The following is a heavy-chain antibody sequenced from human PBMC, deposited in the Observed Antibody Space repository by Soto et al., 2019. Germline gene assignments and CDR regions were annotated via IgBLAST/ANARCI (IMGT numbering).Heavy chain of an antibody. CDR1: GFTFSSYS. Sequence: GGSLRLSCAASGFTFSSYSMNWVRQAPGKGLEWVSSISSSSSYIYYADSVKGRFTISRDNAKNSLYLQMNSLRAEDTAVYYCARFRSVTTYYYYYGMDVWGQGTTVTVSS. J-gene: IGHJ6*02. CDR2: ISSSSSYI. CDR3: ARFRSVTTYYYYYGMDV. D-gene: IGHD4-4*01. V-gene: IGHV3-21*01.